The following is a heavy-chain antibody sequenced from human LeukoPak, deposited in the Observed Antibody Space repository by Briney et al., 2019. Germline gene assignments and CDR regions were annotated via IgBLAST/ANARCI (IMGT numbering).Heavy chain of an antibody. D-gene: IGHD3-10*01. J-gene: IGHJ4*02. CDR2: ISSSGSTI. V-gene: IGHV3-48*03. CDR3: ARDTMVRGVKGFDY. Sequence: GGSLRLSCAASGFTFSSYEMNWVRQAPGKGLEWVSYISSSGSTIYYADSVKGRFTISRDNAKNSLYLQMNSLRAEDTAVYYCARDTMVRGVKGFDYWGQGTLVTVSS. CDR1: GFTFSSYE.